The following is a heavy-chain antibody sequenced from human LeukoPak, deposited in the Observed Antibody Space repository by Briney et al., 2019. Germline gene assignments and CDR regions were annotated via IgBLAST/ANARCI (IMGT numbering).Heavy chain of an antibody. V-gene: IGHV3-7*05. CDR3: ARDVEGGTFDI. CDR2: IDQSGGRN. Sequence: PGGSLRLSCAASGFTFSRFWMNWVRHAPGRGLELVANIDQSGGRNNYVDSVKGRFTISRDNAKNSLFLEMSSLRADDTAVYFCARDVEGGTFDIWGQGTTVTVSS. J-gene: IGHJ3*02. D-gene: IGHD3-16*01. CDR1: GFTFSRFW.